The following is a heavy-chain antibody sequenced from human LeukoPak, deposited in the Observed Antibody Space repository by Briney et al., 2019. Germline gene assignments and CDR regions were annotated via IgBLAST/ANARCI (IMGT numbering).Heavy chain of an antibody. Sequence: SETLSLTYTVSGGSISSSSYYWGWIRQPPGTGLEWIGSIYYSGSTYYNPSLKSRVTISVDTSKNQFSLKLSSVTAADTAVYYCARGRYYFDYWGQGTLVTVPS. CDR3: ARGRYYFDY. CDR2: IYYSGST. V-gene: IGHV4-39*07. J-gene: IGHJ4*02. CDR1: GGSISSSSYY.